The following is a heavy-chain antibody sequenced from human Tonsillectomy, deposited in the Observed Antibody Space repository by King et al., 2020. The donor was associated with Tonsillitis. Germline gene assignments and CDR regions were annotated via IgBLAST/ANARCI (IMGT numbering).Heavy chain of an antibody. V-gene: IGHV5-51*01. CDR2: IYPGDSET. Sequence: QLVQSGAELKKPGESLKISCKGSGYNFTNYWIAWVRQMPGRGLEWMGIIYPGDSETRYSPSSQGQVTISADKSISTAYLQWSSLKASETAVYYCATIALYTYWGGWGQGTLVTVPS. CDR3: ATIALYTYWGG. CDR1: GYNFTNYW. D-gene: IGHD3-16*01. J-gene: IGHJ4*02.